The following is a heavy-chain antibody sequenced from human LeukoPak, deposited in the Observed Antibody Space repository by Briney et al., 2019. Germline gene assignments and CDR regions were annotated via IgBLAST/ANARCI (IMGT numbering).Heavy chain of an antibody. CDR3: ARGHYYDSSGYCPY. J-gene: IGHJ4*02. CDR2: INTDGSST. CDR1: GFTFSSYW. D-gene: IGHD3-22*01. Sequence: GGSLRLSCAASGFTFSSYWMYWVRQAPGKGLVWVSRINTDGSSTTYADSVKGRFTISRDNAKNTLYLQMNSLRAEDTAVYYCARGHYYDSSGYCPYWGQGTLVTVSS. V-gene: IGHV3-74*01.